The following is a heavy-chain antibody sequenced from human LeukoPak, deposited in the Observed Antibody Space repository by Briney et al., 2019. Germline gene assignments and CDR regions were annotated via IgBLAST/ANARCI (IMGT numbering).Heavy chain of an antibody. Sequence: PSETLSLTCTVSGGSISGYYWSWIRQPPGKGLEWIGYIYYSGSTNYNPSLKSRVTISVDTSKNQFSLKLSSVTAADTAVYYCARGLLDGYTHPAAFDIWGPGTMVTVSS. CDR1: GGSISGYY. CDR2: IYYSGST. D-gene: IGHD5-24*01. V-gene: IGHV4-59*01. CDR3: ARGLLDGYTHPAAFDI. J-gene: IGHJ3*02.